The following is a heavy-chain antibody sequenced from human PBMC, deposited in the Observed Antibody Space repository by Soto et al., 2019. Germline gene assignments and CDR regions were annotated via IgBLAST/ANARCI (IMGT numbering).Heavy chain of an antibody. CDR2: IKQDGSEK. CDR3: ARARGSGSYYSDY. CDR1: GFTFSSYW. Sequence: GGSLRLSCAASGFTFSSYWMSWVRQAPGKGLEWVANIKQDGSEKYYVDSVKGRFTISRDNAKNSLYLQMNSLRAEDTAVYYCARARGSGSYYSDYWGQGTLVTVSS. D-gene: IGHD3-10*01. J-gene: IGHJ4*02. V-gene: IGHV3-7*01.